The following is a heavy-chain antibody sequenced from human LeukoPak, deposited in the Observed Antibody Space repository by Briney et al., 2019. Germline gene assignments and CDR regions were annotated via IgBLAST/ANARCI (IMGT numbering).Heavy chain of an antibody. CDR2: ISAYNGNT. V-gene: IGHV1-18*03. J-gene: IGHJ4*02. CDR1: GYTFSNYR. CDR3: AGSRSRLVLGFDY. Sequence: ASVKVSCIASGYTFSNYRINWVRQAPGQGLEWMGWISAYNGNTNYAQKLQGRVTMTTDTSTSTAYMELRSLRYDDIFLYYCAGSRSRLVLGFDYWGQGTLVTVSS. D-gene: IGHD6-19*01.